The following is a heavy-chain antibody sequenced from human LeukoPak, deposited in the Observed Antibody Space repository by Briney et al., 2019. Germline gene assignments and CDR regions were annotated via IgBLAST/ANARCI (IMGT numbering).Heavy chain of an antibody. V-gene: IGHV1-46*01. CDR1: GYTFTSYY. Sequence: GASVKVSCKASGYTFTSYYMHWVRQAPGQGLEWMGIINPSGGSTSYAQKFQGRVTITRDMSTSTVYMELSSLRSEDTAVYYCARGSYDFWSGYPYYFDYWGQGTLVTVSS. J-gene: IGHJ4*02. CDR3: ARGSYDFWSGYPYYFDY. CDR2: INPSGGST. D-gene: IGHD3-3*01.